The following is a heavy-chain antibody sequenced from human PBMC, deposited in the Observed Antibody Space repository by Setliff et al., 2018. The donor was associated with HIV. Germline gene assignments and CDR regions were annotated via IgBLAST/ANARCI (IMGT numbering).Heavy chain of an antibody. Sequence: GGSLRLSCAASGFTFSSYSMNWVRQAPGKGREWVSYISSSSSTIYYAGSVKGRFTISSDNAKNSLYLQMNSLKTEDTAVYYCTTDASRVATVYWGQGTLVTVSS. V-gene: IGHV3-48*01. CDR1: GFTFSSYS. CDR3: TTDASRVATVY. J-gene: IGHJ4*02. CDR2: ISSSSSTI. D-gene: IGHD5-12*01.